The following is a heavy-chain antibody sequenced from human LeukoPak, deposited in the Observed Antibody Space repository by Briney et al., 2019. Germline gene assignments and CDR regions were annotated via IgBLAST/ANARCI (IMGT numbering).Heavy chain of an antibody. CDR3: AGRQLVRLADAFDI. V-gene: IGHV3-53*01. Sequence: PGGSLRLSCAASGFIVSSKYMSWVRQAPGKGLEWVSVIYSGGSTYYAASVEGRFTISRDNSKNTLYLQMNSLRAEDTAVYYCAGRQLVRLADAFDIWGQGTMVTVSS. D-gene: IGHD6-13*01. J-gene: IGHJ3*02. CDR1: GFIVSSKY. CDR2: IYSGGST.